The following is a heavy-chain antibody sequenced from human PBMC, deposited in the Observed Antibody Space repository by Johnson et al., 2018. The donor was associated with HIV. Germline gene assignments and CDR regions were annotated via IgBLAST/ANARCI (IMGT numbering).Heavy chain of an antibody. J-gene: IGHJ3*01. V-gene: IGHV3-9*01. Sequence: VQLVESGGGLVQPGRSLRLSCAASGFTFDDYAMHWVRQAPGKGLEWVSGINWNGGSTYYADSVKGRFTISRDNSKNTVELHMNSLRAEDTAVYYCVRAMQGAFDLWGQGTMVTVS. CDR3: VRAMQGAFDL. CDR1: GFTFDDYA. CDR2: INWNGGST.